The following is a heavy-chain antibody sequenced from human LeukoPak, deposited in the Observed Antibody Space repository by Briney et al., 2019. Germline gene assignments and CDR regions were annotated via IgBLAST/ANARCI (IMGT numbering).Heavy chain of an antibody. J-gene: IGHJ4*02. CDR2: IYYSGST. CDR3: ARWDDDSSGYYYFDY. V-gene: IGHV4-59*01. CDR1: GGSISSYY. D-gene: IGHD3-22*01. Sequence: SETLSLTCTVSGGSISSYYWSWIRQPPGKGLEWIGYIYYSGSTNYNPSLKSRVTISVDTSKNQFSLKLSSVTAADTAVYYCARWDDDSSGYYYFDYWGQGTLVTVSS.